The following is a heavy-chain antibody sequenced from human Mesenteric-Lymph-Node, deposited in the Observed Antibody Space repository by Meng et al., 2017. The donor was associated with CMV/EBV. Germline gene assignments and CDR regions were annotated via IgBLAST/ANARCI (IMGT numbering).Heavy chain of an antibody. Sequence: GESLKISCAASGFTFSDYYMSWIRQAPGKGLEWVSGITGSGDNIYYVDSVKGRFTISRDNSKNTLYLQMNSLRAEDTAVYYCAKDFLLGGGLLFLFNYWGQGTLVTVSS. CDR3: AKDFLLGGGLLFLFNY. V-gene: IGHV3-23*01. CDR2: ITGSGDNI. CDR1: GFTFSDYY. D-gene: IGHD2-15*01. J-gene: IGHJ4*02.